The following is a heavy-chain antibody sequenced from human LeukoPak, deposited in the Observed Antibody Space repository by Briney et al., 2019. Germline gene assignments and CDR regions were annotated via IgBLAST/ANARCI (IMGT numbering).Heavy chain of an antibody. Sequence: PGRSLRLSCAASGFTFSSYGMHWVRQAPGKGLEWVAVISYDESNEYYADSVKGRFTISRDNSKNTLYLQMNSLRAEDTAVYYCAKAGTVTHEGFDPWGQGTLVTVSS. J-gene: IGHJ5*02. CDR3: AKAGTVTHEGFDP. CDR1: GFTFSSYG. D-gene: IGHD4-11*01. CDR2: ISYDESNE. V-gene: IGHV3-30*18.